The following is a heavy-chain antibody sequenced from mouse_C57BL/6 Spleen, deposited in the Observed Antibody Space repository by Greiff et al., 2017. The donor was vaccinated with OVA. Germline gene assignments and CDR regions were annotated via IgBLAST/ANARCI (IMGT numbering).Heavy chain of an antibody. CDR1: GFNIKNTY. CDR2: IDPANGNT. J-gene: IGHJ4*01. Sequence: VHVKQSVAELVRPGASVKLSCTASGFNIKNTYMHWVKQRPEQGLEWIGRIDPANGNTKYAPKFQGKATITADTSSNTAYLQLSSLTSEDTAIYYCARPLYGSSYDYAMDYWGQGTSVTVSS. CDR3: ARPLYGSSYDYAMDY. D-gene: IGHD1-1*01. V-gene: IGHV14-3*01.